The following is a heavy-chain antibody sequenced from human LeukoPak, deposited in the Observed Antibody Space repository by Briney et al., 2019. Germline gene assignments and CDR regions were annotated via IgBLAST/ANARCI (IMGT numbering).Heavy chain of an antibody. CDR2: INWNGGST. J-gene: IGHJ4*02. CDR1: GFTLSTYA. D-gene: IGHD6-19*01. CDR3: ARARRSSGWYIVY. V-gene: IGHV3-20*04. Sequence: QPGGSLRLSCVASGFTLSTYAMHWVRQAPGKGLEWVSGINWNGGSTGYADSVKGRLTISRDNAKNSLYLQMNSLRAEDTALYYCARARRSSGWYIVYWGQGTLVTVSS.